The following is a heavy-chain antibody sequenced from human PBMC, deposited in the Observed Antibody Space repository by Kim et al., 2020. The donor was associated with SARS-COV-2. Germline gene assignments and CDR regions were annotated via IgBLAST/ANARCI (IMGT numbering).Heavy chain of an antibody. CDR2: IWYDGSNK. J-gene: IGHJ6*03. Sequence: GGSLRLSCAASGFTFSSYGMHWVRQAPGKGLEWVAVIWYDGSNKYYADSVKGRFTISRDNSKNTLYLQMNSLRAEDTAVYYCARDKGGAMITFGGVIPDYYYYYMDVWGKGTTVTVSS. V-gene: IGHV3-33*01. CDR3: ARDKGGAMITFGGVIPDYYYYYMDV. CDR1: GFTFSSYG. D-gene: IGHD3-16*02.